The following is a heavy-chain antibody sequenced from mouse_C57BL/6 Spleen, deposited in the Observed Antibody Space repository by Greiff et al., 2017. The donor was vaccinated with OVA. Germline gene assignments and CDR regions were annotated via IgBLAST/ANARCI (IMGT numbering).Heavy chain of an antibody. J-gene: IGHJ1*03. CDR3: ARDDGYYYWYFDV. CDR2: ISSGSSTI. CDR1: GFTFSDYG. V-gene: IGHV5-17*01. Sequence: EVKLMESGGGLVKPGGSLKLSCAASGFTFSDYGMHWVRQAPEKGLEWVAYISSGSSTIYYADTVKGRFTISRDNAKNTLFLQMTSLRSEDTAMYYCARDDGYYYWYFDVWGTGTTVTVSS. D-gene: IGHD2-3*01.